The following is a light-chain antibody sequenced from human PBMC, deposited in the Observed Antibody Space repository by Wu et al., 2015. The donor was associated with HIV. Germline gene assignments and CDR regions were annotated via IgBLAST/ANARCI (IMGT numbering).Light chain of an antibody. Sequence: EVVLTQSPATLSLSPGESATLFCRASQYVRSSHLAWYQQKPGQAPRLLIYGASTRTSGIPARFSGSASGKDFTLIISRLEPEDFAVYYCQQYDDSPVTFGQGTRLEIK. V-gene: IGKV3-20*01. CDR2: GAS. J-gene: IGKJ5*01. CDR3: QQYDDSPVT. CDR1: QYVRSSH.